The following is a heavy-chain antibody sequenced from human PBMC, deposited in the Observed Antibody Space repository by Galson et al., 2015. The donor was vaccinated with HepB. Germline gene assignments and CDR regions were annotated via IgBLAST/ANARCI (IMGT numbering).Heavy chain of an antibody. D-gene: IGHD2-15*01. CDR1: GFTFSSYA. V-gene: IGHV3-23*01. CDR3: AKGPYSSYSFCFDY. J-gene: IGHJ4*02. CDR2: IRASGDST. Sequence: LRLSCAASGFTFSSYAMSWVRQAPGKGLEWVSTIRASGDSTFYADSVKGRFTISRDNSKNTLYLQMNSLRAEDTAVYYCAKGPYSSYSFCFDYWGQGTLVTVSS.